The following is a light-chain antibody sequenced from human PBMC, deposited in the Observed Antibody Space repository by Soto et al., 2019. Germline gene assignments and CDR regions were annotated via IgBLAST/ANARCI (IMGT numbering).Light chain of an antibody. V-gene: IGKV3-20*01. Sequence: EVVLTQSPGTLSLSPGARATPSCRASSSVTTSYLAWYQRKPGQAPRPLIYGASNRATGIPDRFSGGGSGTVFTLTISRLDPEYVAVYYCQQYGSSGTFGQGTKVEIK. CDR1: SSVTTSY. J-gene: IGKJ1*01. CDR3: QQYGSSGT. CDR2: GAS.